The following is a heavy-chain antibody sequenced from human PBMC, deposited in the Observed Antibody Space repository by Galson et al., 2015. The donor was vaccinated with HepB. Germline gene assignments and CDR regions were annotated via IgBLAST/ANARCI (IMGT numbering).Heavy chain of an antibody. CDR3: ARGKRLGRYSGYDYPTLNYYYYYMDV. V-gene: IGHV1-69*13. CDR1: GGTFSSYA. D-gene: IGHD5-12*01. CDR2: IIPIFGTA. Sequence: SVKVSCKASGGTFSSYAISWVRQAPGQGLEWMGGIIPIFGTANYAQKFQGRVTITADESTSTAYMELSSLRSEDTAVYYCARGKRLGRYSGYDYPTLNYYYYYMDVWGKGTTVTVSS. J-gene: IGHJ6*03.